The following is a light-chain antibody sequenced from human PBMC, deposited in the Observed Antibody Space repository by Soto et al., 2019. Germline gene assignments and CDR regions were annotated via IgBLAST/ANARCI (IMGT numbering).Light chain of an antibody. CDR1: QNIRSW. CDR3: QHYNSYSEA. Sequence: DIPSTPSASSLSASVANRVTIPCRASQNIRSWLACYQQKPGKAPRLLIYKASSLESGVPSRFSGSGSGTEFTLTISSLQPDDFATYYCQHYNSYSEAFGQVGKVDI. V-gene: IGKV1-5*03. CDR2: KAS. J-gene: IGKJ1*01.